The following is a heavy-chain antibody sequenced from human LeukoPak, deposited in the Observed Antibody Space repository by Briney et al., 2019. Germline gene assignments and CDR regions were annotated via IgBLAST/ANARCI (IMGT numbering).Heavy chain of an antibody. Sequence: SETLSLTCAVYGESSSAYYWSWLRQPPGKGLEWIGEINHSGSTNYKPSLKSRVTISVDTSEKQFSLKLSSVTAADTAVYYCARGMDGSGNYFPRRYYYYGMDVWGQGTTVTVSS. D-gene: IGHD3-10*01. CDR3: ARGMDGSGNYFPRRYYYYGMDV. V-gene: IGHV4-34*01. CDR2: INHSGST. J-gene: IGHJ6*02. CDR1: GESSSAYY.